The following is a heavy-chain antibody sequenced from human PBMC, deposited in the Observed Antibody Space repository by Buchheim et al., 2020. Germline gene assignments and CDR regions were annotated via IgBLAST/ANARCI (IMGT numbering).Heavy chain of an antibody. Sequence: QVQLQESGPGLVKPSETLSLTCAVSGGSVSSINWWSWVRQPPGKGLEWIGEIYHNGNTNYKPSLKSRVTISVYKSKNQVSLKVSSVTAADTAVYYCARTPDYYYGMDVWGQGTT. CDR2: IYHNGNT. CDR3: ARTPDYYYGMDV. J-gene: IGHJ6*02. V-gene: IGHV4-4*02. CDR1: GGSVSSINW. D-gene: IGHD2-15*01.